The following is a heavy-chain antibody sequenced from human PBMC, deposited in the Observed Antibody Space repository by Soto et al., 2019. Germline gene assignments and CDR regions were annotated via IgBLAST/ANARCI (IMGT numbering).Heavy chain of an antibody. V-gene: IGHV3-21*01. J-gene: IGHJ4*02. CDR1: GFSFSDYT. CDR2: ISISSSDYT. CDR3: SRFDYGDYFFDY. D-gene: IGHD4-17*01. Sequence: PGGSLRLSCAASGFSFSDYTMNWVRQAPGKGLEWVSAISISSSDYTFYADSVRGRFTISRDNAKKSLYLQMNSLRAEDTAVYYCSRFDYGDYFFDYWGQGTLVTVSS.